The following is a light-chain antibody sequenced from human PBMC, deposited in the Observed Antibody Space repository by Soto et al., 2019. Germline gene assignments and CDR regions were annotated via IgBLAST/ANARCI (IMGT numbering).Light chain of an antibody. CDR2: LNSDGSH. J-gene: IGLJ3*02. CDR1: SGHSSYA. Sequence: QSVLTQSPSASASLGASVKLTCTLSSGHSSYAIAWHQQQPEKGPRYLMKLNSDGSHSKGDGIPDRFSGSSSGAERYLTSSSLQSEDEADYSCQTWGTGIRVFGGGTKLTVL. V-gene: IGLV4-69*01. CDR3: QTWGTGIRV.